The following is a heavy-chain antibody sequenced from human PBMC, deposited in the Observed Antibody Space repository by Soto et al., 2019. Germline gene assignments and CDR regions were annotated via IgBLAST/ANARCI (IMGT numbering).Heavy chain of an antibody. Sequence: EVQLLESGGGLVQPGGSLRLSCAASGFTFSNYAMSWVRQAPGKGLEWVSGISESVGSTYYADFVKGRFTISRDTSKHTLYIQMNSLRAEDTAVYYCAKWGHDWGNNYYGMDVWGQGTTVTVSS. J-gene: IGHJ6*02. D-gene: IGHD7-27*01. V-gene: IGHV3-23*01. CDR3: AKWGHDWGNNYYGMDV. CDR2: ISESVGST. CDR1: GFTFSNYA.